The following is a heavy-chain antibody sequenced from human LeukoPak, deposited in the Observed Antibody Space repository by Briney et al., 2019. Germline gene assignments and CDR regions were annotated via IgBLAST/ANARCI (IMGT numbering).Heavy chain of an antibody. J-gene: IGHJ4*02. V-gene: IGHV5-51*01. D-gene: IGHD3-10*01. Sequence: GESLKISFKGSGYRFTSYWIGWVRQMPGKGLEWMGIIYPGDSDTRYSPSFQGQVTISADKSISTAYLQWSSLKASDTAMYYCATQVYYYGSGSLFDYWGQGTLVTVSS. CDR2: IYPGDSDT. CDR3: ATQVYYYGSGSLFDY. CDR1: GYRFTSYW.